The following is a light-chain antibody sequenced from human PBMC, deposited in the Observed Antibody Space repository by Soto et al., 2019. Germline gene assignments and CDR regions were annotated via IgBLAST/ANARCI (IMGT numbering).Light chain of an antibody. CDR1: QSISSW. Sequence: DIQMTQSPSTLSASVGDRVTITCRASQSISSWLAWYQQKPGKAPKLLIYKASSLESGVPSRFSGSGSGTEFTLTISSLQPDDFATCYCQQYNSYFGPGTKVDIK. CDR3: QQYNSY. CDR2: KAS. V-gene: IGKV1-5*03. J-gene: IGKJ3*01.